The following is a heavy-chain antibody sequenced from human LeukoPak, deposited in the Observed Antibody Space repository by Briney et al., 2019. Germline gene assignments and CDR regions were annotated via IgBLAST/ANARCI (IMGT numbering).Heavy chain of an antibody. Sequence: PSETLSLTCTVSGGSISSYYWSWIRQPPGEGLGWIGYIYYSEITNYNPSLKSRVTISVHTYKNQFSLKLSSGTAADTVVYYCARFHYDILSGYYMDYWGQGTQVTVSS. J-gene: IGHJ4*02. D-gene: IGHD3-9*01. CDR1: GGSISSYY. CDR2: IYYSEIT. CDR3: ARFHYDILSGYYMDY. V-gene: IGHV4-59*08.